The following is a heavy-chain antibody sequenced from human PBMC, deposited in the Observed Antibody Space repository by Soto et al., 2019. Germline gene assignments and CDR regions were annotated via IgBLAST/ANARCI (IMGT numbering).Heavy chain of an antibody. D-gene: IGHD2-8*02. V-gene: IGHV4-4*07. CDR2: FPLSGTT. CDR3: ARGLTPPGAPPWYYFDS. Sequence: SDTLCRTCTVSGASITGSSYWSWIRQPAGKGLEWIGRFPLSGTTNYNPSLRSRVTMSADVSKNQFSLRLTSVTAADTALYYCARGLTPPGAPPWYYFDSWGQGTLVTVSS. CDR1: GASITGSSY. J-gene: IGHJ4*02.